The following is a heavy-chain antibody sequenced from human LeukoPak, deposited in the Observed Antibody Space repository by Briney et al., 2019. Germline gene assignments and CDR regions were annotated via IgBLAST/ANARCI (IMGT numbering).Heavy chain of an antibody. D-gene: IGHD1-26*01. CDR1: GGSISSYY. V-gene: IGHV4-59*01. CDR3: ARVRALYRSFDY. CDR2: IYYSGST. J-gene: IGHJ4*02. Sequence: SETLSLTCTVSGGSISSYYWSWIRQPPGKGLEWIGYIYYSGSTNYNPSLKSRVTISVDTSKNQFSLKLSSVTAADTAVYYCARVRALYRSFDYWGQGTLVTVSS.